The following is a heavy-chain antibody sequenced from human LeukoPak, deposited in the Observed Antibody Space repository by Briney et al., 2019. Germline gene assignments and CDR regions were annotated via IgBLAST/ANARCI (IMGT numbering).Heavy chain of an antibody. V-gene: IGHV1-2*02. CDR3: ARDYHSSGWYLPDS. CDR2: INPNTGAT. CDR1: GYTFSDYY. Sequence: ASVKVSCKASGYTFSDYYIHCVRQAPGQGLEWMGWINPNTGATNYAQKFQGRVTMTRDTPISTTYMDLSRLRSDDTAVYYCARDYHSSGWYLPDSWGQGTLVTVSS. J-gene: IGHJ4*02. D-gene: IGHD6-19*01.